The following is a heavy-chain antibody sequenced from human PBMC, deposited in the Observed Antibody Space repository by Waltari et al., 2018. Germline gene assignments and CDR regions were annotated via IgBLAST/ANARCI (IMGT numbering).Heavy chain of an antibody. J-gene: IGHJ4*02. CDR3: AKTPYDTRSSSWYRISDY. Sequence: QVQLQQLGAGLLKPSETLSLTCAVYVGSFSGYYWSWIRQPPGKGLEWIGEINHSGSTNYNPSLKSPVTISVDTSKNQFSLKLSSVTAADTAVYYCAKTPYDTRSSSWYRISDYWGQGTLVTVS. CDR2: INHSGST. V-gene: IGHV4-34*01. D-gene: IGHD6-13*01. CDR1: VGSFSGYY.